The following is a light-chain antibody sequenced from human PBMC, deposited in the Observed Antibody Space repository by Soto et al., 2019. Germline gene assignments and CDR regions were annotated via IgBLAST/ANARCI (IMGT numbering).Light chain of an antibody. V-gene: IGLV2-14*03. CDR3: SAFTGTTYV. J-gene: IGLJ1*01. Sequence: QSVLTQPASVSGSPGQSITISCTGTSSDVGGNKYVSWYQHYPGKAPKLLICDVSNRPSGVSNRFSGSKSGNTASLTSSGLQAEYEADYYCSAFTGTTYVFGTGTKLTVL. CDR2: DVS. CDR1: SSDVGGNKY.